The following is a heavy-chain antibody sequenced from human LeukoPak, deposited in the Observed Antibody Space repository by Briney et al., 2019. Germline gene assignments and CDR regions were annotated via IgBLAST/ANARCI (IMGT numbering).Heavy chain of an antibody. V-gene: IGHV4-39*01. D-gene: IGHD5-18*01. CDR2: IYYSGST. CDR1: GGSISSYY. J-gene: IGHJ4*02. CDR3: ARQDMPWIQLRVGYYFDY. Sequence: SETLSLTCTVSGGSISSYYWSWIRQPPGKGLEWIGSIYYSGSTYYNPSLKSRVTISVDTSKNQFSLKLSSVTAADTAVYYCARQDMPWIQLRVGYYFDYWGQGTLVTVSS.